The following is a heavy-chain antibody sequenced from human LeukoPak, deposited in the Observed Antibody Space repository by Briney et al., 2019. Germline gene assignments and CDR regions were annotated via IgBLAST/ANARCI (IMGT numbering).Heavy chain of an antibody. CDR3: AKDAFVSYFDY. Sequence: GGSLRLSCAASGFTFSICAMNWVRQAPGKGPEWVSGISGSGDNTYYADSVKGRFTISRDNSKNMLYLQMNSLRAEDTAVYYCAKDAFVSYFDYWARESWSPSPQ. CDR1: GFTFSICA. V-gene: IGHV3-23*01. J-gene: IGHJ4*02. CDR2: ISGSGDNT. D-gene: IGHD2-21*01.